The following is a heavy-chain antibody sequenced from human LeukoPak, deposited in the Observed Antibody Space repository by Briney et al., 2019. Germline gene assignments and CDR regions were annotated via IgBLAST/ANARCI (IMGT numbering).Heavy chain of an antibody. D-gene: IGHD1-26*01. Sequence: PGGSLRLSCAASGFTFSSYSMNWVRQAPGKGLEWVSSISSSSSYINYADSVKGRFTISRDNAKNSLYLQMNSLRAEDTAVYYCARDSTGATVYWGQGTLVTVSS. J-gene: IGHJ4*02. CDR1: GFTFSSYS. CDR2: ISSSSSYI. V-gene: IGHV3-21*01. CDR3: ARDSTGATVY.